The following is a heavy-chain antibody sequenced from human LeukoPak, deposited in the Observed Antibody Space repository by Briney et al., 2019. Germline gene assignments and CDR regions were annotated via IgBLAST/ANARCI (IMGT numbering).Heavy chain of an antibody. CDR1: GFTSSGYW. CDR2: ISGDGSGR. CDR3: ARDGQGPIDLPY. J-gene: IGHJ4*02. Sequence: PGGSLRLSCAASGFTSSGYWMHWVRQHPAGGLMWVSYISGDGSGRSYEESVKSRFTISRDNAKNTVYLQKNSLRVYNTAGYYGARDGQGPIDLPYWGQATPVTVSS. V-gene: IGHV3-74*01.